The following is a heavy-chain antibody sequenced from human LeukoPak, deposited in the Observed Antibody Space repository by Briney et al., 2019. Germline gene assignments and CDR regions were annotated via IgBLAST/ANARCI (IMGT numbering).Heavy chain of an antibody. CDR3: ARDRIVDSSGDYYYYYGMDV. J-gene: IGHJ6*02. CDR2: IIPIFGTA. Sequence: GASVKVSCKASGGTFSSYAISWVRQAPGQGLEWMGGIIPIFGTANYAQKFQGRVTITADESTSTAYMELSSLRSEDTAVYYCARDRIVDSSGDYYYYYGMDVWGQGTTVTVSS. V-gene: IGHV1-69*13. CDR1: GGTFSSYA. D-gene: IGHD3-22*01.